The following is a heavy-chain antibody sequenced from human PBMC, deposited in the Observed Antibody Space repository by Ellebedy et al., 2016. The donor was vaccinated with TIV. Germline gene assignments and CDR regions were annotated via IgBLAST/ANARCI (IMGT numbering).Heavy chain of an antibody. D-gene: IGHD2-2*01. CDR2: MRQDGREE. V-gene: IGHV3-7*01. J-gene: IGHJ3*02. Sequence: GESLKISCAASGFTLSTYWMNWVRQAPGKGLEWVASMRQDGREEYFVDSVKGRFTISRDNTKNSLYLQMNSLRAEDTAVYYCVRDNQHAFDTWGQGTMVTVSS. CDR3: VRDNQHAFDT. CDR1: GFTLSTYW.